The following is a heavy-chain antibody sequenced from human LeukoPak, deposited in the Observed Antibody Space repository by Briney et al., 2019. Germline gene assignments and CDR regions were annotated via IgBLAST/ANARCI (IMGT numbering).Heavy chain of an antibody. V-gene: IGHV1-18*01. D-gene: IGHD2-2*01. CDR2: ISGYNGNT. CDR1: GYTFNIYG. J-gene: IGHJ4*02. Sequence: ASVKVSCKASGYTFNIYGISWVLQAPGQGLEWLGWISGYNGNTNYAQKVQGRVTMTTDTSTRTAFMELRSLRSDDTAVYYCARDNSATSDCSSTSCYHFGYWGQGTLVTVSS. CDR3: ARDNSATSDCSSTSCYHFGY.